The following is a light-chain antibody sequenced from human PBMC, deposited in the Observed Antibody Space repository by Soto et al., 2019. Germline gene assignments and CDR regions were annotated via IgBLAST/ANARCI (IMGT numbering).Light chain of an antibody. Sequence: QSALTQPASVSGSPVQSITISCTGTSAFVGRSSLISWSQHHPGKAPTLMISEGHRRPSAVPDRSSCSATVNAAALTISGLQADAEDDSYCCLYIGATTYVFGTGTKVTVL. CDR3: CLYIGATTYV. J-gene: IGLJ1*01. CDR2: EGH. V-gene: IGLV2-23*01. CDR1: SAFVGRSSL.